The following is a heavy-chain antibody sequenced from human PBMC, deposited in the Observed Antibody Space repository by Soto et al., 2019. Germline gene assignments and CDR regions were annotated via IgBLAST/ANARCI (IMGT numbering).Heavy chain of an antibody. Sequence: PSETLSLTCTVSGGSISSSSYYWGWIRQPPGKGLEWIGSIYYSGSTYYNPSLKSRVTISVDTSKNQFSLKLSSVTAADTAVYYCERPGPFNWFDPWGQGTLVTVSS. V-gene: IGHV4-39*01. J-gene: IGHJ5*02. D-gene: IGHD7-27*01. CDR3: ERPGPFNWFDP. CDR1: GGSISSSSYY. CDR2: IYYSGST.